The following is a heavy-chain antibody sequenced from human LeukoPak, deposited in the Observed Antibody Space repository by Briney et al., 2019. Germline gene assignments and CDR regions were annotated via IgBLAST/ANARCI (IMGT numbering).Heavy chain of an antibody. CDR3: ARDDSSGYYWSFDY. CDR2: IDNAGSIT. J-gene: IGHJ4*02. CDR1: GFTFSNYW. D-gene: IGHD3-22*01. Sequence: GGSLRLSCAASGFTFSNYWIHWVRQAPGKGLVWVSRIDNAGSITTYADSVKGRFTISRDNSKNTLYLQMNSLRAEDTAVYYCARDDSSGYYWSFDYWGQGTLVTVSS. V-gene: IGHV3-74*03.